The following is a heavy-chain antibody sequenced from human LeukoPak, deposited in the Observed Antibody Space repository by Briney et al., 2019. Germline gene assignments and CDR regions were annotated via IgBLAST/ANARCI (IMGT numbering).Heavy chain of an antibody. D-gene: IGHD2-21*02. V-gene: IGHV3-30*18. CDR2: ISYDGRSNK. CDR1: GFTLSSYG. CDR3: AKAQLIVVVTAIVDY. Sequence: PGRSLRLSCAASGFTLSSYGLHWVRQAPGKGLEWVALISYDGRSNKYYADSVKGRFTISRDNSKNTLYLQMNSLRAEDTAVYYCAKAQLIVVVTAIVDYWGQGTLVTVSS. J-gene: IGHJ4*02.